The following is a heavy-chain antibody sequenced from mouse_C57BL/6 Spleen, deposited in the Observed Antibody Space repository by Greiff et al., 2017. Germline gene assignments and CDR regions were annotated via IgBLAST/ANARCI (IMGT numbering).Heavy chain of an antibody. CDR2: ICIGNGYT. D-gene: IGHD4-1*01. V-gene: IGHV1-58*01. J-gene: IGHJ1*03. Sequence: EVKLEESGAELVRPGSSVKMSCKTSGYTFTSYGINWVKQRPGQGLEWIGYICIGNGYTEYNEKFKGKATLTSDTSSSTAYMQISSLTSEDSAIYFCAKLGRGYFDVWGTGTTVTVSS. CDR3: AKLGRGYFDV. CDR1: GYTFTSYG.